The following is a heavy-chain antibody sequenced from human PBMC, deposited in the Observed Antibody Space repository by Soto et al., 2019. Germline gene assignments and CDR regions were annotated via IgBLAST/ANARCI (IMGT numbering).Heavy chain of an antibody. J-gene: IGHJ4*02. CDR3: AREYYYGSVRWY. CDR1: GYTFTSYG. Sequence: QVQLVQSGAEVKKPGASVKVSCKASGYTFTSYGIIWVRQAPGQGLQWMGWISAYNGNTNYAQKLQGRVTMTTDTATITDDMGLRILRCDDTAVYYGAREYYYGSVRWYWGQGSQVTVSS. D-gene: IGHD3-10*01. CDR2: ISAYNGNT. V-gene: IGHV1-18*01.